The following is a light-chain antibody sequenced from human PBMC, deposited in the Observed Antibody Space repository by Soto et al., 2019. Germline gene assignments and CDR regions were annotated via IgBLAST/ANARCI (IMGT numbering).Light chain of an antibody. Sequence: EIVLTQAPGTLSLSPGDRATLSCRASQSVSSSYLGWYQQKPGQSPRLLIYGASSRATGIPDRLSGSGSGTDFTLTISRLEPEDFAVYYCQQYGSSPVTFGQGTKLEIK. CDR1: QSVSSSY. J-gene: IGKJ2*01. CDR2: GAS. V-gene: IGKV3-20*01. CDR3: QQYGSSPVT.